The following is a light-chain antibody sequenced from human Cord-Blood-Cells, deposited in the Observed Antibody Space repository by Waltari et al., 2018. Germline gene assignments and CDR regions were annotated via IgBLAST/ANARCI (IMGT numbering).Light chain of an antibody. Sequence: ELVLTQSPATLSLSPGERATLACRASQSASNYLAWYQQNPGQAPRLPIYDASNRATGIPARFSGSGSGTDFTLTISSLEPEDFAVYYCQQRSNWLTFGGGTKVEIK. V-gene: IGKV3-11*01. CDR2: DAS. CDR1: QSASNY. J-gene: IGKJ4*02. CDR3: QQRSNWLT.